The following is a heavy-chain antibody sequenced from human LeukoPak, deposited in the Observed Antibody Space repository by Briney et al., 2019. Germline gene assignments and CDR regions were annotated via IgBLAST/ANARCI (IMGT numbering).Heavy chain of an antibody. Sequence: PGGSLRLSCAVSGFTFSHYWMHWVRQAPGKGLVWVSRINSDGSTTGYAYSVKGRFTISRDNAKNTLYLQMNSLRAEDTAVYYCAREYSTIDCWGRGTLVTVSS. CDR2: INSDGSTT. J-gene: IGHJ4*02. V-gene: IGHV3-74*01. CDR1: GFTFSHYW. D-gene: IGHD5/OR15-5a*01. CDR3: AREYSTIDC.